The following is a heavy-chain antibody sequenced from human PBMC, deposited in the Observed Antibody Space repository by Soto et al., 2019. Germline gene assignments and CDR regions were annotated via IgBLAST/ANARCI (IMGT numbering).Heavy chain of an antibody. CDR1: GYTFTGYY. D-gene: IGHD3-22*01. CDR3: ARDLGVSARYYYDSSGYHSYYFDY. J-gene: IGHJ4*02. V-gene: IGHV1-2*04. CDR2: INPNSGGT. Sequence: QVQLVQSGAEVKKPGASVKVSCKASGYTFTGYYMHWVRQAPGQGLEWVGWINPNSGGTNYAQKFQGWVTMTRDTSISTAYMELSRLRSDDTAVYYCARDLGVSARYYYDSSGYHSYYFDYWGQGTLVTVSS.